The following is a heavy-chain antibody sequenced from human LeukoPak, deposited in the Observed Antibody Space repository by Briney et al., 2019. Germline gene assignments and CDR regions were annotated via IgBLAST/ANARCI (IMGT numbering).Heavy chain of an antibody. CDR1: GGSISSGGYS. V-gene: IGHV4-30-2*01. J-gene: IGHJ5*02. Sequence: PSETLSLTCAVSGGSISSGGYSWSWIRQPPGKGLEWIGYIYHSGSTYYNPSLKSRVTISVDTSKNQFSLKLSSVTAADTAVYYCAGFGPYVWGSYRFRFDPWGQGTLVTVSS. CDR2: IYHSGST. CDR3: AGFGPYVWGSYRFRFDP. D-gene: IGHD3-16*02.